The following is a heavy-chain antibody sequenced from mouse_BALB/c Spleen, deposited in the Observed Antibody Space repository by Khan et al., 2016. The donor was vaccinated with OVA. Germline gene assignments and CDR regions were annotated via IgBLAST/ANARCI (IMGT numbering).Heavy chain of an antibody. CDR2: VNPYNGIT. Sequence: EVQLQESGPELVKPGASMNISCKASGYSFTDYTMNWVRQSHGKNLEWIGLVNPYNGITIYNQKFKGKATITADKSSTTAYMEVLSLTSEDSAVXYCVRGGSIYWGQGTTLTVST. V-gene: IGHV1-18*01. CDR3: VRGGSIY. J-gene: IGHJ2*01. CDR1: GYSFTDYT. D-gene: IGHD3-2*02.